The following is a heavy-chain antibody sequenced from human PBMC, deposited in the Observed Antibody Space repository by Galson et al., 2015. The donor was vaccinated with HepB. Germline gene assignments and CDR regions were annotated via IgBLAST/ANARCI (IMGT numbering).Heavy chain of an antibody. J-gene: IGHJ4*02. V-gene: IGHV3-33*01. CDR3: ARDRGGNEGSDY. CDR1: RFTFSSYG. Sequence: PLRLSCAASRFTFSSYGMHWVRQAPGKGLEWVAVIWYDGSNKYYADSVKGRFTISRDDSKNTLYLQMNSLRAEDTAVYYCARDRGGNEGSDYWGQGTLVTVSS. D-gene: IGHD4-23*01. CDR2: IWYDGSNK.